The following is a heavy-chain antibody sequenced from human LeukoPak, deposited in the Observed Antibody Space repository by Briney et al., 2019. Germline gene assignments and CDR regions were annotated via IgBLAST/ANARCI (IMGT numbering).Heavy chain of an antibody. CDR3: ARQPILYAAFDY. J-gene: IGHJ4*02. Sequence: SETLSLTCTVSGGSITGYYWSWIRQPPGKGLEWIGYFYSSGTPNYNPSLKSRVTISVDTSKSQFSLKVSSVTAADTAVYYCARQPILYAAFDYWGQGTLDTVSS. CDR1: GGSITGYY. CDR2: FYSSGTP. D-gene: IGHD3-16*01. V-gene: IGHV4-59*08.